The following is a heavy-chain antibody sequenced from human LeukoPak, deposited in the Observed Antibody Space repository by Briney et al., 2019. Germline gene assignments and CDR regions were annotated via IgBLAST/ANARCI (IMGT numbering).Heavy chain of an antibody. CDR3: ARDVGYSSSWYYAFDI. CDR2: IYYSGST. D-gene: IGHD6-13*01. Sequence: SETLSLTCTVSGGSISSYYWSWIRQPLGKGLEWIGYIYYSGSTNYNPSLKSRVTISVDTSKNQFSLKLSSVTAADTAVYYCARDVGYSSSWYYAFDIWGQGTMVTVSS. CDR1: GGSISSYY. V-gene: IGHV4-59*01. J-gene: IGHJ3*02.